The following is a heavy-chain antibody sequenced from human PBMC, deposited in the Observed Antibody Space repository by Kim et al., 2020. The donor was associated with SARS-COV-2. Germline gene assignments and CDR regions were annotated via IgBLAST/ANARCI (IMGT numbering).Heavy chain of an antibody. D-gene: IGHD3-10*01. CDR1: GGSISSSGYY. Sequence: SETLSLTCTVSGGSISSSGYYWGWIRQPLGKGLEWIGSISYSGSTYNNPSLKSRVTISVDMSQNQFSQRLTSVTAAETAVYYCENHVEVVRYQGGWFDPWGQGTLVTVSP. V-gene: IGHV4-39*01. J-gene: IGHJ5*02. CDR3: ENHVEVVRYQGGWFDP. CDR2: ISYSGST.